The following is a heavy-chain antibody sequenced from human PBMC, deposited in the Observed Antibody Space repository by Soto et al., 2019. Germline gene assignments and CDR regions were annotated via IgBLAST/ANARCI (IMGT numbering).Heavy chain of an antibody. CDR1: GGSISSGGYY. J-gene: IGHJ5*02. CDR2: IYYSGST. V-gene: IGHV4-31*03. CDR3: XXRIFTYYYGSGSYYNNWFDP. Sequence: QVQLQESGPGLVKPSQTLSLTCTVSGGSISSGGYYWSWIRQHPGKGLEWIGYIYYSGSTYYNPSLKSRVTIXXXXXXXXXXXXXXXXXXXXXXXXXXXRIFTYYYGSGSYYNNWFDPWGQGTLVTVSS. D-gene: IGHD3-10*01.